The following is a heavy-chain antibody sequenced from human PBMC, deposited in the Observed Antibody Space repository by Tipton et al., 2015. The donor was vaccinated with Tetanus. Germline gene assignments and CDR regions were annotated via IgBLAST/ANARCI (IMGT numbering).Heavy chain of an antibody. J-gene: IGHJ6*02. D-gene: IGHD6-25*01. CDR3: ARMQRYGMDV. V-gene: IGHV4-4*07. CDR1: GGPISSYY. CDR2: IYTSEST. Sequence: TLSLTCTVSGGPISSYYWSWIRQPAGKGLEWIGRIYTSESTNYNPSLKSRLTMSVDTSKNQFSLRLNSVTAADTAVYYCARMQRYGMDVWGQGTTVTVSS.